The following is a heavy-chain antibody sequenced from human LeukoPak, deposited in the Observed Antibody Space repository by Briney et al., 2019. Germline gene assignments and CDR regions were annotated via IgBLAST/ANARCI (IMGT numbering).Heavy chain of an antibody. J-gene: IGHJ4*02. D-gene: IGHD3-16*01. CDR2: IDIDGTGT. CDR3: ARDFPVWGNGIGGPFDY. CDR1: GFTFTNYW. V-gene: IGHV3-74*01. Sequence: PGGALRLSCAASGFTFTNYWMHWVRQAPGKGLVWVSRIDIDGTGTSYADSVKGRFTISRDNAKNTVSLQMNSLKAEDTAVYYCARDFPVWGNGIGGPFDYWGQGTLVTVSS.